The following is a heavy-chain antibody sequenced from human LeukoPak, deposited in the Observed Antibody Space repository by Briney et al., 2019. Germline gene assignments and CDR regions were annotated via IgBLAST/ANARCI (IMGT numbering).Heavy chain of an antibody. J-gene: IGHJ4*02. CDR1: GFTFSSYE. D-gene: IGHD2-21*02. V-gene: IGHV3-48*03. CDR3: ARDKGDYSFDY. Sequence: GGSLRLSCAASGFTFSSYEMNWVRQAPGKGLEWVSYISSRGGTIYYADSVKGRFTISRDNAKNSLYLQANSLRAEDTAVYYCARDKGDYSFDYWGQGTLVTVSS. CDR2: ISSRGGTI.